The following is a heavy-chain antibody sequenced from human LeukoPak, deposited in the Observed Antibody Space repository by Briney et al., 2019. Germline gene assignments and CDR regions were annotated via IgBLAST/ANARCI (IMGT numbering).Heavy chain of an antibody. D-gene: IGHD6-19*01. Sequence: VASVKVSCKASGYTFTGYYMHWVRQAPGQGLEWMGRIKPNNGGTNYAQKFQGRDTMSRDTSNSTACMEVSRLRPHDTAAYYCAKDHAVAGTSNWFDPWGQGTLVTVSS. J-gene: IGHJ5*02. CDR2: IKPNNGGT. CDR3: AKDHAVAGTSNWFDP. V-gene: IGHV1-2*06. CDR1: GYTFTGYY.